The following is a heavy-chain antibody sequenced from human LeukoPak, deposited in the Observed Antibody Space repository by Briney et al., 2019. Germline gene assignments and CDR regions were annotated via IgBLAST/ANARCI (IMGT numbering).Heavy chain of an antibody. J-gene: IGHJ4*02. CDR3: AKGGSSSGYYSPFDY. CDR2: ISGSGGST. Sequence: PGGSLRLSCAASGFTFSSYAMSWVRQPPGRGLEGVSAISGSGGSTYYADSVKGRFTISRDNSKNTLYLQMNSLRAEDTAVYYCAKGGSSSGYYSPFDYWGQGTLVTVSS. V-gene: IGHV3-23*01. CDR1: GFTFSSYA. D-gene: IGHD3-22*01.